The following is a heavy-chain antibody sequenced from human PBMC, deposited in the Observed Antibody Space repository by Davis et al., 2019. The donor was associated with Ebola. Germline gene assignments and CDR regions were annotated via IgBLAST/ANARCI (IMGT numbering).Heavy chain of an antibody. D-gene: IGHD5-18*01. CDR3: ARGHTAAPSFDY. CDR2: IHPNSGET. J-gene: IGHJ4*02. V-gene: IGHV1-2*02. Sequence: ASVKVSCKASGYTFTDYYIYWVRQAPGQGLEWMRWIHPNSGETIYAPNFQGRVTMTRDMSISTVYMEVSRLTSGDTAVYYCARGHTAAPSFDYWGQGTPVTVSS. CDR1: GYTFTDYY.